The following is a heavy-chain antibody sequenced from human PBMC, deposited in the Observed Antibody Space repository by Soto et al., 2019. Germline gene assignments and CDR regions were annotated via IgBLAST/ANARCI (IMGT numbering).Heavy chain of an antibody. Sequence: EVQLLESGGDLVQPGGSLRLSCAASGSTFSNYAISWVRQAPGKGLEWVSSISASAGTTYYADSVKGRFTISRDNSNNKVYLHMNSLRAEDTAVYNCATGTGSYAQLDYWGQGTVVTVSS. J-gene: IGHJ4*02. CDR2: ISASAGTT. V-gene: IGHV3-23*01. CDR3: ATGTGSYAQLDY. D-gene: IGHD3-16*01. CDR1: GSTFSNYA.